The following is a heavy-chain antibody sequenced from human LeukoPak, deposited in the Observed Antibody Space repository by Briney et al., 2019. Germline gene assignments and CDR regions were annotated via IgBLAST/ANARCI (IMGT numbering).Heavy chain of an antibody. D-gene: IGHD3-9*01. V-gene: IGHV1-24*01. CDR1: GYTLTELS. Sequence: GASVKVSCKVSGYTLTELSMHWVRQAPGKGLEWMGGFDPEDGETIYAQKFQGRVTMTEGTSTDTAYMDLSSLRSEDTAVYYCATSILTGYFDYWGQGTLVTVSS. CDR2: FDPEDGET. J-gene: IGHJ4*02. CDR3: ATSILTGYFDY.